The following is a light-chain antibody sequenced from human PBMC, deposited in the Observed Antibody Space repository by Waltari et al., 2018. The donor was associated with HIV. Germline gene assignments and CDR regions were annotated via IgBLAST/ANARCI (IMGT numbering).Light chain of an antibody. V-gene: IGLV1-47*01. CDR2: RNN. CDR3: VAWDDSLRGVV. Sequence: SVLTQPPSASGTPGQRVPISCSGSTSNIGSNDVFWYQHLPGAAPKLLIHRNNHRPSGVPDRFSVSTSVTSASLAISGLRSEDEADYYCVAWDDSLRGVVFGGGTKVAAL. J-gene: IGLJ2*01. CDR1: TSNIGSND.